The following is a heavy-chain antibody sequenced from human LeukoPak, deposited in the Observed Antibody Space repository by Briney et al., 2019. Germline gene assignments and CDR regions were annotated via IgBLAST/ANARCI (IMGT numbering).Heavy chain of an antibody. V-gene: IGHV3-30*04. CDR1: GFTFSSYA. D-gene: IGHD5-18*01. J-gene: IGHJ3*02. CDR2: ISYDGSNK. Sequence: RRSLRLSCAASGFTFSSYAMHWVRQAPGKGLEWVAVISYDGSNKYYADSVKGRFTISRDNSKKTLYLQMNSLRAEDTAVYYCARDLVSGYSYGAREAFDIWGQGTMVAVSS. CDR3: ARDLVSGYSYGAREAFDI.